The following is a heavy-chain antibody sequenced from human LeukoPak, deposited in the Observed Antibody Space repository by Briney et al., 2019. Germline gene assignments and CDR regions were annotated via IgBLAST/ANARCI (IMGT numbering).Heavy chain of an antibody. CDR2: ISGSGGST. CDR1: GFTFSSYA. Sequence: GGTLGLSCAASGFTFSSYAMSWVRQAPGKGLEWVSTISGSGGSTNYANSVKGRFAISRDNPKNTLSVQMNSLRVEDTALYYCAKGGSYRFDYWGQGTLVTVSS. J-gene: IGHJ4*02. D-gene: IGHD1-26*01. V-gene: IGHV3-23*01. CDR3: AKGGSYRFDY.